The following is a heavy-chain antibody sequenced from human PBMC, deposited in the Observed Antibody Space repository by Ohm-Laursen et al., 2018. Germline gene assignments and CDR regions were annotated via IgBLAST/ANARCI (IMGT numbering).Heavy chain of an antibody. CDR1: GFIFSNYW. V-gene: IGHV3-7*01. J-gene: IGHJ3*02. D-gene: IGHD2/OR15-2a*01. Sequence: SLRLSCAAFGFIFSNYWMTWVRQAPGKGLEWVANIRKDGGETYYVDSVKGRFTISRDNAKNSLYLQINSLKGEDTAVYFCARDPTFHAFDIWGQGTMVTVSS. CDR2: IRKDGGET. CDR3: ARDPTFHAFDI.